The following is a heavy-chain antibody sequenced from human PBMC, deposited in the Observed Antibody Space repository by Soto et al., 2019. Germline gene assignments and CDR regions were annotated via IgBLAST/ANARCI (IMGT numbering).Heavy chain of an antibody. D-gene: IGHD2-15*01. V-gene: IGHV3-23*01. CDR3: AKSLFGGPDI. CDR2: ISGGGGDT. J-gene: IGHJ3*02. Sequence: GGSLRLSCAASGFTFRTYAMSWVRQAPGKGLEWVSGISGGGGDTSYADSVRGRFTCSRDNSKNTLYLQMNSLRAEDTALYYCAKSLFGGPDIWGQGTMVTVSS. CDR1: GFTFRTYA.